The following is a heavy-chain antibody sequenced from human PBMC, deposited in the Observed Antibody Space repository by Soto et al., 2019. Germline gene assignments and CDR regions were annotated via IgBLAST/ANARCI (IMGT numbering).Heavy chain of an antibody. CDR1: GRSISSYY. D-gene: IGHD6-19*01. CDR3: ARDLVGSGWYHFDY. Sequence: SETLSLTCTVSGRSISSYYWSWIRQPPGKGLEWIGYIYYSGSTNYNPSLKSRVTISVDTSKNQFSLKLSSVTAADTAVYYCARDLVGSGWYHFDYWGQGTLVTVS. V-gene: IGHV4-59*01. J-gene: IGHJ4*02. CDR2: IYYSGST.